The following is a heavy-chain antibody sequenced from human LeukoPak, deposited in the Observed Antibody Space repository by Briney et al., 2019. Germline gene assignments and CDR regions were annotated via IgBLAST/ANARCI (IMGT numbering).Heavy chain of an antibody. D-gene: IGHD6-19*01. CDR3: ARDLEQWLDGGDAFDI. CDR2: INPNSGGT. Sequence: ASVKVSCKASGYTFTSYYMHWVRQAPGQGLEWMGWINPNSGGTNYAQKFQGRVTMTRDTSISTAYMELSRLRSDDTAVYYCARDLEQWLDGGDAFDIWGQGTMVTVSS. J-gene: IGHJ3*02. CDR1: GYTFTSYY. V-gene: IGHV1-2*02.